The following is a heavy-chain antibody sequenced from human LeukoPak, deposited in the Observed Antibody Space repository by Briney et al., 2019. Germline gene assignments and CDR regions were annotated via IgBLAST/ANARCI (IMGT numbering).Heavy chain of an antibody. CDR3: ARAATTSIPATRGMDV. V-gene: IGHV1-2*06. CDR2: INPNSGGT. CDR1: GYTFTGYY. J-gene: IGHJ6*02. Sequence: GASVKVSCKASGYTFTGYYMHWVRQAPGQGLEWMGRINPNSGGTNYAQKFQGRVTMTRDTSISTAYMEPSRLRSDDTAVYYCARAATTSIPATRGMDVWGQGTTVTVSS. D-gene: IGHD1-14*01.